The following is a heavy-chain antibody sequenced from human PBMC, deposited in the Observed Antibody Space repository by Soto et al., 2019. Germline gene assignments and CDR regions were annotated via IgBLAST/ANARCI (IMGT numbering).Heavy chain of an antibody. D-gene: IGHD3-16*01. CDR3: AAYSHKGY. CDR2: IYSDGST. V-gene: IGHV3-66*01. CDR1: GFTVSNNY. J-gene: IGHJ4*02. Sequence: EEQLVESGGELVQPGGSLRLSCAASGFTVSNNYMSWVRQAPGKGLEWVSLIYSDGSTYYADSVKGRFTISRDSSKNTLYLQMNSLRAEDTAMYYCAAYSHKGYWGQGTLVTVSS.